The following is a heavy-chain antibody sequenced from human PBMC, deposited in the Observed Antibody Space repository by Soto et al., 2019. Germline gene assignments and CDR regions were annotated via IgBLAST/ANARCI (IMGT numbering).Heavy chain of an antibody. J-gene: IGHJ3*02. D-gene: IGHD2-15*01. CDR3: ARASGYCSGGSCYLELAFDI. V-gene: IGHV1-69*13. CDR1: GGTFSSYA. Sequence: SVKVSCKASGGTFSSYAISWVRQAPGQGLEWMGGIIPIFGTANYAQKFQGRVTITADESTSTAYMELSSLRSEDTAVYYCARASGYCSGGSCYLELAFDIWGQGTMVTVSS. CDR2: IIPIFGTA.